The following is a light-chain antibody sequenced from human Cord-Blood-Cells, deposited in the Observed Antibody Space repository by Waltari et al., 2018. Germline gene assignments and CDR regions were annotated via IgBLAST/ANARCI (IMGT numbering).Light chain of an antibody. CDR2: EVS. J-gene: IGLJ1*01. CDR1: SRDVGSYNR. CDR3: SSYTSSSTFPYV. Sequence: QSALTQPPSVSGSPGQSVTISCTGTSRDVGSYNRFSWYQQPPGTAPKLMIYEVSNRPSGVPGRFSGSKSGNTASLTISGLQAEDEADYYCSSYTSSSTFPYVFGTGTKVTVL. V-gene: IGLV2-18*02.